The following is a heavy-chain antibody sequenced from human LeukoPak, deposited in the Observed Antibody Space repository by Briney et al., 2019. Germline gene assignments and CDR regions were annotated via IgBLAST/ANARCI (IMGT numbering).Heavy chain of an antibody. CDR1: GFTFSTAW. J-gene: IGHJ4*02. Sequence: KPGGSLRLSCAASGFTFSTAWMSWVRQAPGKGLEWGGRIKSKTDGGTTDYAAPVKGRFTISRDDSKNTLYLQMNSLKTEDTAVYYCTTLSLGIAAPDYWGQGTLVTVSS. D-gene: IGHD6-13*01. CDR2: IKSKTDGGTT. CDR3: TTLSLGIAAPDY. V-gene: IGHV3-15*01.